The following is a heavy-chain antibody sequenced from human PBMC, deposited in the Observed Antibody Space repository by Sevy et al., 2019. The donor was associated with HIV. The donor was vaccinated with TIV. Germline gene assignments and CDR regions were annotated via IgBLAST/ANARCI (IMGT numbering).Heavy chain of an antibody. CDR3: ASHDWGREDY. Sequence: SETLSLTCVVSGYSISSYYWWDWFRRPPGKGLGWIGAIHYSGDTQYTPSLKSRVTVSADTSKNQFSLSLSFMTAADTAIYYCASHDWGREDYWGQGTLVTVSS. CDR2: IHYSGDT. CDR1: GYSISSYYW. V-gene: IGHV4-38-2*01. D-gene: IGHD7-27*01. J-gene: IGHJ4*02.